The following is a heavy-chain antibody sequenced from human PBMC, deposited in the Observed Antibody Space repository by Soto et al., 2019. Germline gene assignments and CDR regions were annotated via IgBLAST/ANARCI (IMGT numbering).Heavy chain of an antibody. J-gene: IGHJ4*02. D-gene: IGHD6-13*01. Sequence: GASVKVSCKASGGTFSSYAISWVRQAPGQGLEWMGGIIPIFGTANYAQKFQGRVTITADESTSTAYMELSSLRSEDTAVYYCEVASSSWYYFDYWGQGTLVTVSS. CDR3: EVASSSWYYFDY. V-gene: IGHV1-69*13. CDR2: IIPIFGTA. CDR1: GGTFSSYA.